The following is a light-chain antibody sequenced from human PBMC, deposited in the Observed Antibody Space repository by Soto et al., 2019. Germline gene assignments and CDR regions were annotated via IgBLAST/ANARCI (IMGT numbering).Light chain of an antibody. Sequence: DIQMTQSPSSLSASVGDRVTIICQASQDINNYLNWYQQKPGKAPKLLIYDSSNLEIGFPSRFSGSGYGTRFSFTISSLQPEDIATYYCQQCDNLPFTFGQGTRLEIK. CDR2: DSS. J-gene: IGKJ5*01. V-gene: IGKV1-33*01. CDR3: QQCDNLPFT. CDR1: QDINNY.